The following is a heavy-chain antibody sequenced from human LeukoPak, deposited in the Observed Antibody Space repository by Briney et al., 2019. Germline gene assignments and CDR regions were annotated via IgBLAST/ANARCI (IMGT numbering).Heavy chain of an antibody. CDR1: GFTVGSTY. CDR3: ARTSSIDY. CDR2: ISYDGSNK. J-gene: IGHJ4*02. Sequence: GGSLRLSCAASGFTVGSTYMSWVRQAPGKGLEWVAVISYDGSNKYYADSVKGRFTISRDNSKNTLYLQMNSLRAEDTAVYYCARTSSIDYWGQGTLVTVSS. V-gene: IGHV3-30-3*01.